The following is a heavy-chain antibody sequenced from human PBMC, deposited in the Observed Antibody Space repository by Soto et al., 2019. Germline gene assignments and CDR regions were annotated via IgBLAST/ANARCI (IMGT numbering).Heavy chain of an antibody. D-gene: IGHD3-22*01. CDR2: INAGNGNT. V-gene: IGHV1-3*01. J-gene: IGHJ4*02. CDR3: ARDPYYYDSSGYYVGTY. Sequence: GARPAPSKRLEWMGWINAGNGNTKYSQKFQGRVTITRDTSASTAYMELSSLRSEDTAVYYCARDPYYYDSSGYYVGTYWGQGTLVTVSS.